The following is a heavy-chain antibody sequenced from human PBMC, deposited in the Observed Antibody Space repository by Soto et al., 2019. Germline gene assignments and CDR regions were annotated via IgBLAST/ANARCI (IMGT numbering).Heavy chain of an antibody. Sequence: ASVKVSCKASGYTFTSYGISWVRQAPGQGLEWMGWISAYNGNTNYAQKPQGRVTMTRNTSISTAYMELSSLRSEDTAVYYCARYWSSGWFDYWGQGTLVTAPQ. V-gene: IGHV1-18*01. CDR1: GYTFTSYG. J-gene: IGHJ4*02. D-gene: IGHD6-19*01. CDR3: ARYWSSGWFDY. CDR2: ISAYNGNT.